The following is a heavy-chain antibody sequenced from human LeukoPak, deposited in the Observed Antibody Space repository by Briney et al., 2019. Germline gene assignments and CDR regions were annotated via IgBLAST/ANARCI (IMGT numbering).Heavy chain of an antibody. D-gene: IGHD2-21*02. CDR1: GDCFSGSTSD. CDR3: ARVGVRTYCGSGCYSDYFDT. V-gene: IGHV4-39*07. Sequence: SETLSLTCSVTGDCFSGSTSDWAWLRQPPGKGLEWIGNIYYRGSTHYSPSLESRVTISLDTPRNHLSLRLYSVTAADTAVYYCARVGVRTYCGSGCYSDYFDTWGQGTLVTVSS. J-gene: IGHJ4*02. CDR2: IYYRGST.